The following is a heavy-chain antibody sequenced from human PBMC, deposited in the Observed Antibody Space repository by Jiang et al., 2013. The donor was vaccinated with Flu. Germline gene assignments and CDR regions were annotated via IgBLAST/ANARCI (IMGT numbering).Heavy chain of an antibody. CDR1: GDTLRTYG. D-gene: IGHD1-26*01. V-gene: IGHV1-18*01. J-gene: IGHJ3*02. CDR2: TSGYNGNT. CDR3: TRDLPYRLYSGSYHAFDI. Sequence: GAEVKKPGASVKVSCKASGDTLRTYGISWVRQAPGQGLEWMGWTSGYNGNTNYAQKFQGRVAMTTDTSANTAYMELRSLRSDDTALYYCTRDLPYRLYSGSYHAFDIWGQGTMVSVSS.